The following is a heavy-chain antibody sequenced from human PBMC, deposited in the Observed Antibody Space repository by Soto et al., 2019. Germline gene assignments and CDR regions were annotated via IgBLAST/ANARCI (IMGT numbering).Heavy chain of an antibody. CDR3: AREGGESSDGLYYFDS. V-gene: IGHV4-30-4*01. D-gene: IGHD3-16*01. Sequence: SETLSLTCTVSGGSTSSDNYWSWIRQPPGKGLEWIGHIYYSGNADYNPSLKSRLAISIDTSKNQFSLKLSSVTAADTAVYFCAREGGESSDGLYYFDSWGQGSLVTVSS. CDR1: GGSTSSDNY. J-gene: IGHJ4*02. CDR2: IYYSGNA.